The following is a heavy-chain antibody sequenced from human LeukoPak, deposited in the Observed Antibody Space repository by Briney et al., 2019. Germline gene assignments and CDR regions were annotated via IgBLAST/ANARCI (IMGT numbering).Heavy chain of an antibody. D-gene: IGHD4-17*01. CDR3: ARDRLYGDYPSYYYYGMDV. CDR1: GYTFTSYD. V-gene: IGHV1-8*01. J-gene: IGHJ6*02. CDR2: MNPNSGNT. Sequence: ASVKVSCKASGYTFTSYDINWVRQATGQGLEWMGWMNPNSGNTGYAQKFQGRVTMTRNTSISTAYMELSSLRSEDTAVYYCARDRLYGDYPSYYYYGMDVWGQGTTVTVS.